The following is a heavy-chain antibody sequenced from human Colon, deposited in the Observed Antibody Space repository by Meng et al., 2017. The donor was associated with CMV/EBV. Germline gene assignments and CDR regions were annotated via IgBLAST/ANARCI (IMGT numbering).Heavy chain of an antibody. Sequence: GESLKISCAASGFIFSDYSMNWVRQAPGKGLEWLSYISKSSDVIYQEDSVKGRFTISRDNAKNSLYLQMNTLRAEDTGVYYCVRAPGGYCSRVNGYLDSWGQGTPVTVSS. J-gene: IGHJ4*02. D-gene: IGHD2-15*01. CDR1: GFIFSDYS. CDR2: ISKSSDVI. V-gene: IGHV3-48*04. CDR3: VRAPGGYCSRVNGYLDS.